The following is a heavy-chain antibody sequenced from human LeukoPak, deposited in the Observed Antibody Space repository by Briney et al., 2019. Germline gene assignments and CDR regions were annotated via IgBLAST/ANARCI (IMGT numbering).Heavy chain of an antibody. Sequence: GGSLRLSCAASGFTFSSYSMNWVRKAPGKGLGWVSSISSSSSYIYYADSVKGRFTISRDNAKNSLYLQMNSLRAEDTAVYYCARGNSVAGTDISYWGQGTLVTVSS. CDR2: ISSSSSYI. V-gene: IGHV3-21*01. D-gene: IGHD6-19*01. J-gene: IGHJ4*02. CDR1: GFTFSSYS. CDR3: ARGNSVAGTDISY.